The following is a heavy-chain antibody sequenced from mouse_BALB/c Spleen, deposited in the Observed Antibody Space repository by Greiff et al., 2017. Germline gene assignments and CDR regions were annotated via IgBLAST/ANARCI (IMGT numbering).Heavy chain of an antibody. D-gene: IGHD1-1*01. V-gene: IGHV1-7*01. J-gene: IGHJ2*01. CDR1: GYTFTSYW. CDR2: INPSTGYT. Sequence: VQLQESGAELAKPGASVKMSCKASGYTFTSYWMHWVKQRPGQGLEWIGYINPSTGYTEYNQKFKDKATLTADKSSSTAYMQLSSLTSEDSAVYYCARGYYGSRDWGQGTTLTVSS. CDR3: ARGYYGSRD.